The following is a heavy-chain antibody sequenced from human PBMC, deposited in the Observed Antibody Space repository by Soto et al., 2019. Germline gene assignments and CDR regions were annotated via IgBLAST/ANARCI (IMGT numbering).Heavy chain of an antibody. CDR1: GITFSDAW. Sequence: GGSLRLSCAASGITFSDAWMSWVLQAPGKGLEWVGRIKSKTDGGTSDYAAPVKGRFTISRDDSKDTLYLQMNTLKNEDTAVYYCAANGLDIWGQGTMVTVSS. D-gene: IGHD2-8*01. CDR2: IKSKTDGGTS. J-gene: IGHJ3*02. CDR3: AANGLDI. V-gene: IGHV3-15*01.